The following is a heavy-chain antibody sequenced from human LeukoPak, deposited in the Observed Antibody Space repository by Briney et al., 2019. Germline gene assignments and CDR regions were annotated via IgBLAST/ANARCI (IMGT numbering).Heavy chain of an antibody. D-gene: IGHD3-3*01. CDR1: GGSISSGDYY. J-gene: IGHJ6*03. Sequence: SQTLPLTCTVSGGSISSGDYYWSWIRQPPGKGLEWIGYIYYSGSTYYNPSLKSRVTISVDTSKNQFSLKLSSVTAADTAVYYCARATYDFWSGFFYYYYMDVWGKGTTVTVSS. V-gene: IGHV4-30-4*08. CDR3: ARATYDFWSGFFYYYYMDV. CDR2: IYYSGST.